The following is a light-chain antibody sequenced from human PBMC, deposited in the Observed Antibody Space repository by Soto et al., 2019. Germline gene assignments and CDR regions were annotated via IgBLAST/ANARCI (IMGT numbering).Light chain of an antibody. J-gene: IGKJ1*01. V-gene: IGKV3-20*01. CDR2: GAS. Sequence: EIVLTQSPGTLSLSPGERATLSCRASQSVSSSYLAWYQQKPGQAPRLLIYGASSRATGIPDRSSGSGSGTDFTLTISRLEPVDFAVYYCQQYGSSPWTFGQGTKV. CDR1: QSVSSSY. CDR3: QQYGSSPWT.